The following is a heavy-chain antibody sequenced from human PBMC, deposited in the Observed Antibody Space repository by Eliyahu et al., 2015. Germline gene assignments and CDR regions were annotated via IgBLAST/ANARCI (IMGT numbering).Heavy chain of an antibody. CDR1: GXXFDDYA. Sequence: EVQLVESGGGLVQPGRSLRXSCXASGXXFDDYAMHWVRQGPGKGLEWVSGISWNSGSIGYADSVKGRFTISRDNAKNSLYLQMNSLRAEDTALYYCAKDAREVVTAALFDYWGQGTLVTVSS. V-gene: IGHV3-9*01. CDR3: AKDAREVVTAALFDY. D-gene: IGHD2-21*02. CDR2: ISWNSGSI. J-gene: IGHJ4*02.